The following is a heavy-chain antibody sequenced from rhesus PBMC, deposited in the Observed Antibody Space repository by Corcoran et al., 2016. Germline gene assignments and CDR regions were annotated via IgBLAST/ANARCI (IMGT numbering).Heavy chain of an antibody. CDR3: ARVRYSSGWYWYFDI. V-gene: IGHV4-165*01. CDR1: GGSFSGYY. Sequence: QVQLQESGPGLVKPSETLSLTCAVSGGSFSGYYWGWIRQPPGKGLEWIGYISGSSRSPDYNPSLKSRVTISTGTSKNQFSLKLSSVTAADTAVYYCARVRYSSGWYWYFDIWGPGTPITISS. CDR2: ISGSSRSP. D-gene: IGHD6-31*01. J-gene: IGHJ2*01.